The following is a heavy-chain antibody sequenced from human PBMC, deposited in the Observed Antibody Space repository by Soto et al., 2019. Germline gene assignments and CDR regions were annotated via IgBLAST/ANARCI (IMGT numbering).Heavy chain of an antibody. CDR2: IATAGDT. CDR1: GFTFSTDD. Sequence: PGGSLRLSCAASGFTFSTDDMHWVRQPRGKCLEWISGIATAGDTYYQVSVKGRFTIYRDNDRNSLYLQMDGLRADDTAVYYCARSRDDYSGFDYWGPGTLVTVSS. V-gene: IGHV3-13*01. CDR3: ARSRDDYSGFDY. D-gene: IGHD3-16*01. J-gene: IGHJ4*02.